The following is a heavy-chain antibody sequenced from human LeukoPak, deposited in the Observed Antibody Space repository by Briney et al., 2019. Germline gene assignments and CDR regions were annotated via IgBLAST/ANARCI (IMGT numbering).Heavy chain of an antibody. D-gene: IGHD3-10*01. Sequence: GGSLRLSCAASGFTFSNYGMHWVRQAPGKGLEWVAVVYFDGSNKYYADSVKGRFTISRDISQNTLYLQMNSLRAEDTAVYYCARDLWFGELLGEYYYYYGMDVWGQGTTVTVSS. V-gene: IGHV3-30*03. CDR2: VYFDGSNK. J-gene: IGHJ6*02. CDR3: ARDLWFGELLGEYYYYYGMDV. CDR1: GFTFSNYG.